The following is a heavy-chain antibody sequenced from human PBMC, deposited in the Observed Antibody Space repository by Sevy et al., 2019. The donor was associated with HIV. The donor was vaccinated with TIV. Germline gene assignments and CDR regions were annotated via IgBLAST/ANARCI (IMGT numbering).Heavy chain of an antibody. CDR1: GGSISSSSYY. J-gene: IGHJ4*02. D-gene: IGHD5-12*01. CDR2: IYYSGST. V-gene: IGHV4-39*01. CDR3: VRGGDGYNYDPIYY. Sequence: SETLSLTCTVSGGSISSSSYYWGWIRQPPGKGLEWIGSIYYSGSTYYNPSLKSRVTISVDTSKNQFSLKLSSVTAADTAVYYCVRGGDGYNYDPIYYWGQGTLVTVSS.